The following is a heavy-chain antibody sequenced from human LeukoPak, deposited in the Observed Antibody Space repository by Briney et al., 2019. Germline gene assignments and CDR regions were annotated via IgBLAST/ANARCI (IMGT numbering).Heavy chain of an antibody. CDR1: GFTFSSYW. CDR2: INSDGSNT. J-gene: IGHJ4*02. Sequence: PGGALRLSCAASGFTFSSYWMHWVRQAPGKGLVWVSRINSDGSNTGYADSVKGRFTISRDNAKNTLYLQMNSLRGEDTASYYCARDLRSAADYWGQGTLVTVSS. V-gene: IGHV3-74*01. CDR3: ARDLRSAADY.